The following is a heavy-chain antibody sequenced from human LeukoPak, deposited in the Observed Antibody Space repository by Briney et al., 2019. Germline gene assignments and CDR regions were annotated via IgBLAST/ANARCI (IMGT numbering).Heavy chain of an antibody. Sequence: ASVKVCCKASGYTFTNYGISWVRQAPGQGLEWMGWISPYNGNTNSAQKLQGRVTMTTDTSTSTAYMDLRSLRSDDTAVYYCARDEGNGPTPLDYWGQGTLVTVSS. J-gene: IGHJ4*02. V-gene: IGHV1-18*01. CDR1: GYTFTNYG. D-gene: IGHD1-1*01. CDR3: ARDEGNGPTPLDY. CDR2: ISPYNGNT.